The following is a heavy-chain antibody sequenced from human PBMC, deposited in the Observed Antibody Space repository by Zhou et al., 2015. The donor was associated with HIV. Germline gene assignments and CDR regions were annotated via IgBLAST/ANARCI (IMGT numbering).Heavy chain of an antibody. CDR2: ISWNSGRI. Sequence: EVQLVESGGGLVQPGRSLRLSCAASGFTFDDYAMHWVRQAPGKGLEWVSGISWNSGRIGYADSVKGRFTISRDNAKNSLYLQMNSLRAEDTALYYCAKDLGGNYGDAFDIWGQGTMVTVS. CDR3: AKDLGGNYGDAFDI. V-gene: IGHV3-9*01. CDR1: GFTFDDYA. D-gene: IGHD3-16*01. J-gene: IGHJ3*02.